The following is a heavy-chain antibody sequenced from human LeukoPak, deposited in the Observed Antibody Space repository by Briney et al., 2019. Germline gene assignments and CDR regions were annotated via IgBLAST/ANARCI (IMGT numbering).Heavy chain of an antibody. CDR1: GFTFSSYS. CDR3: ARNIVVVVAATVYYYGMDV. CDR2: ISSSSSYI. D-gene: IGHD2-15*01. V-gene: IGHV3-21*01. J-gene: IGHJ6*02. Sequence: GGSLRLSCAASGFTFSSYSMNWVRQAPGKGLEWVSSISSSSSYIYYADSVKGRFTISRDNAKNSLYLQMNSLRAEDTAVYYCARNIVVVVAATVYYYGMDVWGQGTTVTVSS.